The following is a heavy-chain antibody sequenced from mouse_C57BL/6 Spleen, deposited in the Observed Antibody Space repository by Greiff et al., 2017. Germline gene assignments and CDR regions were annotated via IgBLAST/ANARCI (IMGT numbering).Heavy chain of an antibody. J-gene: IGHJ2*01. V-gene: IGHV1-26*01. Sequence: VKQSHGKSLEWIGDINPNNGGTSYNQKFKGKATLTVDKSSSTAYMELRSLTSEDSAVYYCARWVYYGSSYYFDYWGQGTTLTVSS. D-gene: IGHD1-1*01. CDR2: INPNNGGT. CDR3: ARWVYYGSSYYFDY.